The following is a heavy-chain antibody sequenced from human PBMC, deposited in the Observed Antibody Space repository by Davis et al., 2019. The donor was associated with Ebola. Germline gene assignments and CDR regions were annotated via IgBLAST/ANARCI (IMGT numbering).Heavy chain of an antibody. D-gene: IGHD3-16*01. J-gene: IGHJ4*02. CDR3: ARDGVRPDY. CDR1: GFTFSSHW. V-gene: IGHV3-74*01. Sequence: HTGGSLRLSCAASGFTFSSHWMHWVRHAPGKGLEFVSRINADGSIKGYGDSVRGRFTISRDNAKNSLYLQMNSLRAEDTAVYYCARDGVRPDYWGQGTLVTVSS. CDR2: INADGSIK.